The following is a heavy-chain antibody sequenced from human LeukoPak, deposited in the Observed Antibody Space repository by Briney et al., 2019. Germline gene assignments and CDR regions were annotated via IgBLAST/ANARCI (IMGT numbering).Heavy chain of an antibody. V-gene: IGHV3-30*02. Sequence: GGSLRLSCAAPGFTFSSSGMHWVRQAPGKGLERVAFIRFDGSNKYYADSVKGRFTIPRDNSNNTLYLQMNSLRAEDAAVYYCAKDYDFWSGYYSPTRGYFDYWGQGTLVTVSS. J-gene: IGHJ4*02. CDR1: GFTFSSSG. CDR3: AKDYDFWSGYYSPTRGYFDY. D-gene: IGHD3-3*01. CDR2: IRFDGSNK.